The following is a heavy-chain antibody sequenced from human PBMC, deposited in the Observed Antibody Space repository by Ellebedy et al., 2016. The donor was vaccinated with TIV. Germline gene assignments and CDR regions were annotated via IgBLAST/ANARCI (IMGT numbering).Heavy chain of an antibody. D-gene: IGHD1-14*01. CDR2: ISGSGGDT. J-gene: IGHJ6*02. Sequence: PGGSLRLSCAASGFTFSSYAMSWVRQAPAKGLEWVSTISGSGGDTYYVDSVKGRFTISRDNSKNTLYLQMTSLRAEDTAVYYCAKYNRPVIGFHEMDVWGQGTTVTVSS. CDR1: GFTFSSYA. CDR3: AKYNRPVIGFHEMDV. V-gene: IGHV3-23*01.